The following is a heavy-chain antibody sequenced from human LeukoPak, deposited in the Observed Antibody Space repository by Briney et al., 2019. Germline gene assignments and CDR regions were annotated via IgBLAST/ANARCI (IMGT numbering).Heavy chain of an antibody. D-gene: IGHD2-2*02. CDR2: IYSGGST. CDR3: ASRVVVPAAIPGPFDY. Sequence: GGSLRLSCAASGFTVSSNYVSWVRQAPGKGLEWVSVIYSGGSTYYADSVKGRFTISRDNSKNTLYLQMNSLRAEDTAVYYCASRVVVPAAIPGPFDYWGQGTLVTVSS. J-gene: IGHJ4*02. CDR1: GFTVSSNY. V-gene: IGHV3-53*01.